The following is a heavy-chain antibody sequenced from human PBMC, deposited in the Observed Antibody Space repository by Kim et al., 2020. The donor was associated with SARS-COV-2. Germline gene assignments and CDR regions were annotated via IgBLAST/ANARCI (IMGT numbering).Heavy chain of an antibody. CDR3: AREVVPAAPPGGFNYYYYGMDV. Sequence: SETLSLTCTVSGGSISSSSYYWGWIRQPPGKGLEWIGSIYYSGSTYYNPSLKSRVTISVDTSKNQFSLKLSSVTAADTAVYYCAREVVPAAPPGGFNYYYYGMDVGAKGPRSPSP. V-gene: IGHV4-39*07. CDR2: IYYSGST. J-gene: IGHJ6*02. D-gene: IGHD2-2*01. CDR1: GGSISSSSYY.